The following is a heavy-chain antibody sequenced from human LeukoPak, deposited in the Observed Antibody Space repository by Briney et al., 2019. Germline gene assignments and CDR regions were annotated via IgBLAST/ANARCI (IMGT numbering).Heavy chain of an antibody. CDR2: IRSKANSYAT. Sequence: GGSLRLSCAASGFTFSGSAMHWVRQASGKGLEWVGRIRSKANSYATAYAASVKGRFTISRDDSKNTAYLQMNSLKTEDTAVYYCTRHLRPYYDFWSGEEDDAFDIWGQGTMVTVSS. D-gene: IGHD3-3*01. V-gene: IGHV3-73*01. CDR3: TRHLRPYYDFWSGEEDDAFDI. CDR1: GFTFSGSA. J-gene: IGHJ3*02.